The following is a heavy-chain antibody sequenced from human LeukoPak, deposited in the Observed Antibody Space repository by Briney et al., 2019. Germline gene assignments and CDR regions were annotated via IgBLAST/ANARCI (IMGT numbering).Heavy chain of an antibody. CDR3: ARGQHGDYFDY. Sequence: ASVKVSCKASGYAFTSYGISWVRQAPGQGLEWMGWINSNSGATKNAQKFQGRVSMTRDTSIRTAYMELSGLRSDDTAVYYCARGQHGDYFDYWGQGTLVTVSS. CDR2: INSNSGAT. V-gene: IGHV1-2*02. CDR1: GYAFTSYG. J-gene: IGHJ4*02. D-gene: IGHD3-10*01.